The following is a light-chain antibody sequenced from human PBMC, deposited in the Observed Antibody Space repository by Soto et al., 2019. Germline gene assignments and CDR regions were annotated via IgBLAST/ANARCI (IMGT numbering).Light chain of an antibody. CDR2: WAS. CDR1: QSILYSPNNKNY. J-gene: IGKJ1*01. V-gene: IGKV4-1*01. CDR3: QQYYNAPQN. Sequence: DIVMTQSPDSLAVSLGERATINCKSSQSILYSPNNKNYLAWYQQKPGQPPKLLIYWASTRESGVPDRFSGSGSRTDFTLTISSLQAEDVAVYYCQQYYNAPQNFGQGTKVEIK.